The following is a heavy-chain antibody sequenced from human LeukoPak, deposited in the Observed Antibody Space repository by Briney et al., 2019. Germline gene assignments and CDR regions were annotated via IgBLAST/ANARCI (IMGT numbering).Heavy chain of an antibody. D-gene: IGHD2-15*01. Sequence: TSETLSLTCTVSGGAISGYYWSWIRQPPGKGLEWIGYIYYGGTTNYNPSLKSRVTISVDTSKNQFSLKLSSVTAADTAVYYCARTKDRPPSSFDYWGQGTLVTVSS. CDR2: IYYGGTT. CDR1: GGAISGYY. J-gene: IGHJ4*02. V-gene: IGHV4-59*12. CDR3: ARTKDRPPSSFDY.